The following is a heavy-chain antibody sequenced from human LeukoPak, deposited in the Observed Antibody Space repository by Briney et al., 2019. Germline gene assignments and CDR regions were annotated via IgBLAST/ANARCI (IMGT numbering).Heavy chain of an antibody. J-gene: IGHJ4*02. V-gene: IGHV3-30-3*01. CDR2: ISYDGSNK. D-gene: IGHD5-18*01. CDR1: GFTFSSYA. Sequence: GGSLRLSCAASGFTFSSYAMHWVRQAPGKGLEWVAVISYDGSNKYYADSVKGRFTISRDNSKNTLYLQMNSLGAEDTAVYYCARDLGGYSDPVYWGQGTLVTVSS. CDR3: ARDLGGYSDPVY.